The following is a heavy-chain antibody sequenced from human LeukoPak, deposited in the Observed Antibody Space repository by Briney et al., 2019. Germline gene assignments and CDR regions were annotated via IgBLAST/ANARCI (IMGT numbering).Heavy chain of an antibody. Sequence: SVKVSCKASGGTFSSYAISRVRQAPGQGLEWMGGIIPIFGTANYAQKFQGRVTITTDESTSTAYMELSSLRSEDTAVYYCARDRGDFWSGYYDYWGQGTLVTVSS. V-gene: IGHV1-69*05. CDR2: IIPIFGTA. D-gene: IGHD3-3*01. CDR3: ARDRGDFWSGYYDY. J-gene: IGHJ4*02. CDR1: GGTFSSYA.